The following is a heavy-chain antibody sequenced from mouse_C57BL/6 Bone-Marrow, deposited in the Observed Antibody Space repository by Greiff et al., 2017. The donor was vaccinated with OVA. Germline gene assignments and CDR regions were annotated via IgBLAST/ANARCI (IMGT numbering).Heavy chain of an antibody. Sequence: VQLQQSGAELVRPGASVKLSCTASGFNIKDDYMHWVKQRPEQGLEWIGWIDPENGDTEYASKFQGKATITADTSSNTAYLQLSSLASEDTAVDCCTTWDGYDVWYLDVWGTGTTVTVSS. CDR3: TTWDGYDVWYLDV. CDR2: IDPENGDT. D-gene: IGHD2-2*01. J-gene: IGHJ1*03. V-gene: IGHV14-4*01. CDR1: GFNIKDDY.